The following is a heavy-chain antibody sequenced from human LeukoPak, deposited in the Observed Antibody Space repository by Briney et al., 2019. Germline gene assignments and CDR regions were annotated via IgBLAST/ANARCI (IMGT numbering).Heavy chain of an antibody. J-gene: IGHJ4*02. CDR1: GDSIGSSSYF. V-gene: IGHV4-39*01. D-gene: IGHD1-26*01. CDR3: ARHRSGTYYRFDH. Sequence: PSETLSLTCTVSGDSIGSSSYFWDWIRQPPGKGLEWIGSIYYGGSSYYNPSLKSRVTISVDTSKNQFSLKLSSVTAADTAVYYCARHRSGTYYRFDHWGQGTLVTVSS. CDR2: IYYGGSS.